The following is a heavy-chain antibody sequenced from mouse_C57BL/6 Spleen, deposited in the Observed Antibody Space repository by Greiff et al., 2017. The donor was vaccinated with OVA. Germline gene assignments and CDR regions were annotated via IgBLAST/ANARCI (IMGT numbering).Heavy chain of an antibody. CDR3: MRLRRYFDV. CDR2: INPNNGGT. V-gene: IGHV1-18*01. J-gene: IGHJ1*03. Sequence: EVQRVESGPELVKPGASVKIPCKASGYTFTDYNMVWVKQSHGKSLEWIGDINPNNGGTIYNQKFKGKATLTVDKSSSTAYMELRSLTSEDTAVYYCMRLRRYFDVWGTGTTVTVSS. D-gene: IGHD2-4*01. CDR1: GYTFTDYN.